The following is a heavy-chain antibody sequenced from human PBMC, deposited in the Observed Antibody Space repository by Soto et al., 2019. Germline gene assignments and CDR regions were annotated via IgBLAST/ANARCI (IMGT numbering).Heavy chain of an antibody. CDR2: IHSTRSP. Sequence: SETLSLTCTVSGDSVSKYYWNWIRQPAGKGLEWIGRIHSTRSPNYNPSLKSRVTMSVDTSKNQFSLKLNLTSVTAADTAVYYCARSQAYGDYDNLDTWGQGTLVTVSS. D-gene: IGHD4-17*01. J-gene: IGHJ5*02. CDR1: GDSVSKYY. V-gene: IGHV4-4*07. CDR3: ARSQAYGDYDNLDT.